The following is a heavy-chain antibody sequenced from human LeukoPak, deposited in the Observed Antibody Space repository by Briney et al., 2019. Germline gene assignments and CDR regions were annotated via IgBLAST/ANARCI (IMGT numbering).Heavy chain of an antibody. CDR3: ARDVCTSCYIFDC. Sequence: GGSLRLSCAASGFTFSSYSMNWVRQAPGKGLEWISYIGGSGNTIYYADSVKGRFTISRDNAKNSLYLQMNSLRAEDTAVYYCARDVCTSCYIFDCWGQGTLVTVSS. CDR2: IGGSGNTI. CDR1: GFTFSSYS. J-gene: IGHJ4*02. V-gene: IGHV3-48*04. D-gene: IGHD2-2*02.